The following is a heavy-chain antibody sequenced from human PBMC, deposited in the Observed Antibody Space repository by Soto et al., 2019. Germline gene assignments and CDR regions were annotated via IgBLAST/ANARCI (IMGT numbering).Heavy chain of an antibody. CDR2: VSGSGGTT. J-gene: IGHJ5*02. CDR1: GFNFSSSA. CDR3: ARCTVDTIVTSGWCHYLDP. Sequence: GSLRLSCAASGFNFSSSAMSWVRQAKGKGLEWVSAVSGSGGTTYYADSVRGRFTISRDNSKNTLYLQMNSLRAEDTAIYFCARCTVDTIVTSGWCHYLDPWGQGTLVTVSS. D-gene: IGHD6-19*01. V-gene: IGHV3-23*01.